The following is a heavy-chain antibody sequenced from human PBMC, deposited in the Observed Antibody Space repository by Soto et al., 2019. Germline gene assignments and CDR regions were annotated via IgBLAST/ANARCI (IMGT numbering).Heavy chain of an antibody. CDR1: GFTVSSNY. J-gene: IGHJ5*02. D-gene: IGHD2-2*01. V-gene: IGHV3-53*01. CDR3: ARGYCSSNSCYPVPWFDP. Sequence: GGSLRLSCAASGFTVSSNYMSWVRQAPGKGLEWVSVIYSGGSTYYADSVKGRFTISRDNSKNTLYLQMNSLRAEDTAVYYCARGYCSSNSCYPVPWFDPWGQGTLVTVSS. CDR2: IYSGGST.